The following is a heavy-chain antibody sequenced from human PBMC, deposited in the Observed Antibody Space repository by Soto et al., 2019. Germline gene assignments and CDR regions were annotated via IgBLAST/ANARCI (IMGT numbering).Heavy chain of an antibody. CDR3: ARNSRNCSGGSCYHYYMDV. Sequence: SETLSLTCTVSGGSSSSYYWSWIRQPPGKGLEWIGYIYYSGSTNYNPSLKSRVTISVDTSKNQFSLKLSSVTAADTAVYYCARNSRNCSGGSCYHYYMDVWGKGTTVTVSS. J-gene: IGHJ6*03. V-gene: IGHV4-59*01. D-gene: IGHD2-15*01. CDR1: GGSSSSYY. CDR2: IYYSGST.